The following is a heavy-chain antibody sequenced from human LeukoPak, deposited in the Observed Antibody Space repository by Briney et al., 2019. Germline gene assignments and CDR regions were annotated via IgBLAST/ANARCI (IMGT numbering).Heavy chain of an antibody. CDR2: ISYDGSNK. Sequence: GGSLRLSCAASGFTFSNYATHWVRQAPGKGLEWVAVISYDGSNKFYADSVKGRFTISRDNSKNTLHLQMNSLRAEDTAVYYCARSLATSYYYMDVWGKGTTVTVSS. V-gene: IGHV3-30*04. J-gene: IGHJ6*03. CDR3: ARSLATSYYYMDV. D-gene: IGHD5-12*01. CDR1: GFTFSNYA.